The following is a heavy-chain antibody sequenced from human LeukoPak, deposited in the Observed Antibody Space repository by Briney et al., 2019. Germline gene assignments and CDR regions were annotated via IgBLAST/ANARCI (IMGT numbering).Heavy chain of an antibody. J-gene: IGHJ5*02. V-gene: IGHV1-2*02. CDR1: GYTFTGYY. D-gene: IGHD2-2*02. CDR2: INPNSGGT. Sequence: GASVKVSCKASGYTFTGYYMPWVRQAPGQGLEWMGWINPNSGGTNYAQKFQGRVTMTRDTSISTAYMELSRLRSDDTAVYYCAREGKYQLLYDWFDPWGQGTLVTVSS. CDR3: AREGKYQLLYDWFDP.